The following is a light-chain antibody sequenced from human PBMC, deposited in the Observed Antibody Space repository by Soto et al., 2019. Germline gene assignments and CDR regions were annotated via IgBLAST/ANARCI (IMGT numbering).Light chain of an antibody. V-gene: IGLV2-14*01. CDR3: SSYAGSNNVV. Sequence: QSALTQPASVSGSPGQSITISCTGTSSDVGTYNYVSWYQQHPGKAPKLMIYDVNNRPSGVSNRFSGSKSGNTASLTISGLQAEDEADYYCSSYAGSNNVVFGGGTKLTVL. CDR1: SSDVGTYNY. J-gene: IGLJ2*01. CDR2: DVN.